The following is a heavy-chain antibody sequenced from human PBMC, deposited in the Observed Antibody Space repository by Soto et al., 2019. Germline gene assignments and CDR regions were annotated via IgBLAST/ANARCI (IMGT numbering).Heavy chain of an antibody. V-gene: IGHV1-8*01. J-gene: IGHJ6*02. CDR2: MNPNSGNT. Sequence: QVQLVQSGAEVKKPGASVKVSCKASVYTFTSYDINWVRQATGQGLEWMGWMNPNSGNTGYAQKFQGRVTMTRNTSISTAYMELSSLRSEDTAVYYCARVNDFWKFGYYYDGMDVWGQGTTVTVSS. D-gene: IGHD3-3*01. CDR1: VYTFTSYD. CDR3: ARVNDFWKFGYYYDGMDV.